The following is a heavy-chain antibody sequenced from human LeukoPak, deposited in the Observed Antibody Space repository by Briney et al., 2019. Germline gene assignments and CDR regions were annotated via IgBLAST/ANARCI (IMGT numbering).Heavy chain of an antibody. Sequence: PGGSPRLSCAASGFTFSSYWMSWVRQAPGKGLEWVANIKQDGSEKYYVDSVKGRFTISRDNAKNSLYLQMNSLRAEDTAVYYCARDRSYCSGGSCYDPPFQHWGQGTLVTVSS. D-gene: IGHD2-15*01. CDR1: GFTFSSYW. V-gene: IGHV3-7*03. CDR2: IKQDGSEK. J-gene: IGHJ1*01. CDR3: ARDRSYCSGGSCYDPPFQH.